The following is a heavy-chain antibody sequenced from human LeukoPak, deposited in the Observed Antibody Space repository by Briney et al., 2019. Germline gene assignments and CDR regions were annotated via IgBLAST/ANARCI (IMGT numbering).Heavy chain of an antibody. Sequence: SETLSLTCTVSGGSISSGDYYWSWIRQHPGKGLEWIGYIYHSGSTYYNPSLKSRLIISVVTSKNRFSLRLSSVTAADTAVYYCARGASTVTTFFDSWGQGTLVTVSS. CDR2: IYHSGST. J-gene: IGHJ4*02. D-gene: IGHD4-17*01. CDR3: ARGASTVTTFFDS. V-gene: IGHV4-31*03. CDR1: GGSISSGDYY.